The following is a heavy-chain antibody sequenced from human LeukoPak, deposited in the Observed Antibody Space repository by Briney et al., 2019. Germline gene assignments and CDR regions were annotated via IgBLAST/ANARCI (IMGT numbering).Heavy chain of an antibody. CDR1: GFTFSSYG. CDR3: ARALADYYDSSGYYYDYYYGMDV. Sequence: GGSLRLSCAASGFTFSSYGMHCVRQAPGKGLEWVAVIWYDGSNKYYADSVKGRFTISRDNSKNTLYLQMNSLRAEDTAVYYCARALADYYDSSGYYYDYYYGMDVWGQGTTVTVSS. D-gene: IGHD3-22*01. J-gene: IGHJ6*02. CDR2: IWYDGSNK. V-gene: IGHV3-33*01.